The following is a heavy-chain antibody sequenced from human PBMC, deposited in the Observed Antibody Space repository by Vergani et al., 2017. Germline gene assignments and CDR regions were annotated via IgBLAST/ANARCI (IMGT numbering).Heavy chain of an antibody. CDR1: GFTFSSYA. D-gene: IGHD6-6*01. CDR2: ISGSGGST. CDR3: AKDPRHSSSSGY. V-gene: IGHV3-23*01. J-gene: IGHJ4*02. Sequence: EVQLLESGGGLVQPGGSLRLSCAASGFTFSSYAMSWVRQAPGKGLEWVSAISGSGGSTYYADSVKGRFTISRDNSKNTLYLQMNNLRAEDTAVYYCAKDPRHSSSSGYWGQGTLVTVSS.